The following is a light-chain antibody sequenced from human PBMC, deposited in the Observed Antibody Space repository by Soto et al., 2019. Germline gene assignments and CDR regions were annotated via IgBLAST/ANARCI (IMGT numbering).Light chain of an antibody. V-gene: IGKV3-20*01. Sequence: IVLTQSPWTLSLSPGERATRSCRGSQSVSSSYLAWYQQKPGQAPRLLIYGASSRATGIPDRFSGSGSGTDFTLTISRLEPEDFAVYYCQQYGSSPRTFGQGTKVDIK. J-gene: IGKJ1*01. CDR1: QSVSSSY. CDR3: QQYGSSPRT. CDR2: GAS.